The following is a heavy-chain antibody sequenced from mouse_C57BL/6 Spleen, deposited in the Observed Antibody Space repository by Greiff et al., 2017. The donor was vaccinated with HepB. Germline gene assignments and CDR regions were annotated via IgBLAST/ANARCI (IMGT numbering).Heavy chain of an antibody. Sequence: QVQLQQPGAELVMPGASVKLSCKASGYTFTSYWMHWVKQRPGQGLEWIGEIDPSDSYINYNQNFKGKSTLTVDKSSSTAYMQISSLTSEDSAVYYCARLVQAPLGGVDYCGQGTSVTVSS. J-gene: IGHJ4*01. CDR1: GYTFTSYW. CDR3: ARLVQAPLGGVDY. D-gene: IGHD3-2*02. CDR2: IDPSDSYI. V-gene: IGHV1-69*01.